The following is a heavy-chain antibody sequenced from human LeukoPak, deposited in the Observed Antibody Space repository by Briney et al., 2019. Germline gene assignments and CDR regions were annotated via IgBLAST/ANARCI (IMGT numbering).Heavy chain of an antibody. CDR3: ARATADFWSALSALPNY. D-gene: IGHD3-3*01. CDR2: VHHSRGT. J-gene: IGHJ4*02. V-gene: IGHV4-34*01. Sequence: SETLSLTCAVYGGSFSGYYCTWIRQSPGKGLEWIGEVHHSRGTSYNPSLKGRVSMSLDTSEKQFSLKLTSVTDADTGVYYCARATADFWSALSALPNYWGQGTLVTVSS. CDR1: GGSFSGYY.